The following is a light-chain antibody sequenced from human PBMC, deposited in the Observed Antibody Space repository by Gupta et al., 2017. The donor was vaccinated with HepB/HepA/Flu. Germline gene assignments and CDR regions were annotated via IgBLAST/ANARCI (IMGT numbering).Light chain of an antibody. J-gene: IGLJ2*01. CDR2: ENN. CDR3: GTWDSSLSAVV. Sequence: QSVLTQPPSVSAAPGQKVTISCSGSSCNIGNNYVSWYQQLPGTAPKLLIYENNKRPSGIPARFSGSKSGTSATLGITGLQTGDEADYYCGTWDSSLSAVVFGGGTKLTVL. CDR1: SCNIGNNY. V-gene: IGLV1-51*02.